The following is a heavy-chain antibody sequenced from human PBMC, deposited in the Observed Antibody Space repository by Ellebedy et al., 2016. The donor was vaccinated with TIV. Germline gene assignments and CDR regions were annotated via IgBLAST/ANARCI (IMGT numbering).Heavy chain of an antibody. CDR2: INPSGGST. Sequence: ASVKVSXKASGYTFTSYYMHWVRQAPGQGLEWMGIINPSGGSTSYAQKFQGRVTMTRDTSTSTVYMELSSLRSEDTAVYYCARDRGRGVGAIPELPPWYFDLWGRGTLVTVSS. CDR1: GYTFTSYY. V-gene: IGHV1-46*01. D-gene: IGHD1-26*01. J-gene: IGHJ2*01. CDR3: ARDRGRGVGAIPELPPWYFDL.